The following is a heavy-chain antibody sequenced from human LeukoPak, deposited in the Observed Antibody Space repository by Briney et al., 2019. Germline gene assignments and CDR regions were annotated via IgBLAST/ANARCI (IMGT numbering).Heavy chain of an antibody. CDR1: GGAFSSYY. V-gene: IGHV4-59*01. Sequence: WESLSLACTVSGGAFSSYYWRWSPHPPERGLERVGHIYYSGGTKYNPSLITRVTISVDTAQNQFSLNLGSVTAADTVVYYCARDGLYTGSGYYMDSWGEGTLVIDSS. J-gene: IGHJ4*02. D-gene: IGHD3-22*01. CDR2: IYYSGGT. CDR3: ARDGLYTGSGYYMDS.